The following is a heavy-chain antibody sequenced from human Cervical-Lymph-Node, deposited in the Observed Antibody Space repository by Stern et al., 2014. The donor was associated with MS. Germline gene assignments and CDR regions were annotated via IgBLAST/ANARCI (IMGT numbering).Heavy chain of an antibody. V-gene: IGHV1-69*09. CDR2: IIPTFGIA. Sequence: MQLVESGAEVKKPGSSVKVSCKASGDIFSTYSITWVRQAPGQGLEWMGRIIPTFGIANYAQKFQGRLTITADTSTSTAYMELSSLRSEDTAVFYCARDLPSAGYGMDVWGQGTTVTVSS. J-gene: IGHJ6*02. CDR3: ARDLPSAGYGMDV. D-gene: IGHD3-10*01. CDR1: GDIFSTYS.